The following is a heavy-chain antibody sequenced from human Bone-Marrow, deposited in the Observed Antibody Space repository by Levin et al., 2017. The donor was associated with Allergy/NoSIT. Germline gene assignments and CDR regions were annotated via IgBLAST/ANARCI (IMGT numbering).Heavy chain of an antibody. V-gene: IGHV4-61*01. CDR1: GESIRSGNNY. J-gene: IGHJ4*02. D-gene: IGHD1-14*01. Sequence: SETLSLTCSVSGESIRSGNNYWSWIRQSPGKGLQWIGHIHYTGSSIYNPSLESGVIISLDMSKNHVSLKLTSVTAADTAVYFCARGLSTGADYYFDKWGQGTLVSVSS. CDR2: IHYTGSS. CDR3: ARGLSTGADYYFDK.